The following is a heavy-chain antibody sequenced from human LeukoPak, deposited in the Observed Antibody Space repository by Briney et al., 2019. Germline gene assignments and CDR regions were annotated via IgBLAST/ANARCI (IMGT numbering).Heavy chain of an antibody. D-gene: IGHD7-27*01. V-gene: IGHV1-2*02. Sequence: APVKVSCKASGYTFTDYFIHWVRQAPGQGLEWMGWIGPKSGDTSYSQKFQGRVTVTRDTSISTAYMELSRLRSDDTAVYYCGRNRLGKALDIWGQGTMVTVSS. CDR3: GRNRLGKALDI. CDR1: GYTFTDYF. J-gene: IGHJ3*02. CDR2: IGPKSGDT.